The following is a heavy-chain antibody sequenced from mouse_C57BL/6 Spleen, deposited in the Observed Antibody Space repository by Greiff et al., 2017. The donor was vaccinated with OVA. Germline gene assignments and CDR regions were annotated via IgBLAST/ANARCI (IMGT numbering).Heavy chain of an antibody. J-gene: IGHJ4*01. CDR3: ARMVVTTRNAMDY. V-gene: IGHV5-17*01. Sequence: EVHLVESGGGLVKPGGSLKLSCAASGFTFSDYGMHWVRQAPEKGLEWVAYISSGSSTIYYADTVKGRFTISRDNAKNTLFLQMTSLRSEDTAMYYCARMVVTTRNAMDYWGQGTSVTVSS. D-gene: IGHD2-2*01. CDR1: GFTFSDYG. CDR2: ISSGSSTI.